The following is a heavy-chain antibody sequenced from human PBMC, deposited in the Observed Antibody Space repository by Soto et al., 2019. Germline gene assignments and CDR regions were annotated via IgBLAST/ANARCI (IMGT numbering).Heavy chain of an antibody. V-gene: IGHV7-4-1*01. D-gene: IGHD6-13*01. Sequence: ASVKVSCKASGYTFTSYAINWVRQAPGQGLEWMGWINTNTGNPTYAQGFTGRFVFSLDTSVSTAYLQICSLKAEDTAVYYCARDFWGSSWYGGYYYYGMDVWGQGTTVTVSS. CDR3: ARDFWGSSWYGGYYYYGMDV. CDR1: GYTFTSYA. CDR2: INTNTGNP. J-gene: IGHJ6*02.